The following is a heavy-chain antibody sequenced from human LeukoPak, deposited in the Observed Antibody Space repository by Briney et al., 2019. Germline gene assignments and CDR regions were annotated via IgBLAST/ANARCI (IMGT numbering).Heavy chain of an antibody. D-gene: IGHD2-2*01. CDR2: ISAYNGNT. CDR1: GYTFTSYG. CDR3: ARVWGCSSTSCYPYYYYGMDV. J-gene: IGHJ6*02. Sequence: GASVKVSCKASGYTFTSYGISWVRQAPGQGLEWMGWISAYNGNTNYAQKFQGRVTMTRNTSISTAYMELSSLRSEDTAVYYCARVWGCSSTSCYPYYYYGMDVWGQGTTVTVSS. V-gene: IGHV1-18*01.